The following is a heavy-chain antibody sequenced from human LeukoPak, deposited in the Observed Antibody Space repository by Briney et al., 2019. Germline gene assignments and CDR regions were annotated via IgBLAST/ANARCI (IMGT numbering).Heavy chain of an antibody. CDR2: INTDGNIM. J-gene: IGHJ4*02. CDR1: GFTFSNSW. CDR3: ARDQDLDYGDYVPFDY. D-gene: IGHD4-17*01. V-gene: IGHV3-74*01. Sequence: GGSLRLSCAASGFTFSNSWMHWVRQTPGKGPVWVSCINTDGNIMRYADSVKGRFTISRDNSKNTLYLQMNSLRAEDTAVYYCARDQDLDYGDYVPFDYWGQGTLVTVSS.